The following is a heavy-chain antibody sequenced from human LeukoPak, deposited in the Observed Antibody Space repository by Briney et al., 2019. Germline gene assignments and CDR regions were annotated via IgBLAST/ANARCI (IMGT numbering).Heavy chain of an antibody. D-gene: IGHD1-26*01. CDR1: GFTFSSYW. CDR3: AGDKRKGIVGSTKSYIDY. CDR2: IKQDGSEK. J-gene: IGHJ4*02. Sequence: GGSLRLSCAASGFTFSSYWMSWVRQAPGKGLEWVANIKQDGSEKYYVDSVKGRFTISRDNAKNSLYLQMNSLRAEDTAVYYCAGDKRKGIVGSTKSYIDYWGQGTLVTVSS. V-gene: IGHV3-7*01.